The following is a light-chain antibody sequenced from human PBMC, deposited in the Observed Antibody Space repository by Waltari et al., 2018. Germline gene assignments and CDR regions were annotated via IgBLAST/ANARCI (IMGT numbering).Light chain of an antibody. CDR3: QQYGTSPPLT. Sequence: ELVLTQSPATLSLSPGERATLSCRTSQSVTRALAWYQQKPGQAPRLLIYGASTRAAGIPDRFSGSGSGTDFTLTISGLEPEDFAVYYCQQYGTSPPLTFGGGTKVEIK. J-gene: IGKJ4*01. V-gene: IGKV3-20*01. CDR1: QSVTRA. CDR2: GAS.